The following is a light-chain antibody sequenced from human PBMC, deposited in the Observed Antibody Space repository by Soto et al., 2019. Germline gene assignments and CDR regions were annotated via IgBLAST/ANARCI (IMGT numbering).Light chain of an antibody. CDR2: DVS. CDR1: SRDVGGYNY. J-gene: IGLJ1*01. Sequence: QSALTQPASVSGSPGQSITISCTGTSRDVGGYNYVSWYQQHPGKAPKLMIYDVSNRPSGVFNRFSGSKSGNTASLTISGLQAEDEADYYCSSYTSSSPLCVFGTGTKLTVL. V-gene: IGLV2-14*01. CDR3: SSYTSSSPLCV.